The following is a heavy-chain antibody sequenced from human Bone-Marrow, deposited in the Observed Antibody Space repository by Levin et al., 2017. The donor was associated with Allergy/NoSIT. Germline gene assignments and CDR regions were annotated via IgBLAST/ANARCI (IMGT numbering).Heavy chain of an antibody. V-gene: IGHV1-3*01. D-gene: IGHD2-8*01. Sequence: ASVKVSCKASGYTFTSYAMHWVRQAPGQRLEWMGWINAGNGNTKYSQKFQGRVTITRDTSASTAYMELSSLRSEDTAVYYCARESPRFYCTNGVCSLGYWGQGTLVTVSS. CDR1: GYTFTSYA. J-gene: IGHJ4*02. CDR3: ARESPRFYCTNGVCSLGY. CDR2: INAGNGNT.